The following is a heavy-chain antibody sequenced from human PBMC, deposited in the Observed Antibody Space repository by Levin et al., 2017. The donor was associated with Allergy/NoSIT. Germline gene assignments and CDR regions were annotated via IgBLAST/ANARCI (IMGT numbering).Heavy chain of an antibody. V-gene: IGHV3-21*01. CDR2: ISTSSNYI. D-gene: IGHD3-10*01. CDR1: GFTFSSYS. Sequence: GESLKISCAASGFTFSSYSMNWVRQAPGKGLEWVSSISTSSNYIYYADSMKGRFTISRDNAKNSLYLQMNSLRAEDTAVYYCARLSITEAFDIWGQGTMVTVSS. J-gene: IGHJ3*02. CDR3: ARLSITEAFDI.